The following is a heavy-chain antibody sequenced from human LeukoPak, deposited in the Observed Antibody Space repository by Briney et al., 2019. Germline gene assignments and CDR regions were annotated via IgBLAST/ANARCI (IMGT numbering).Heavy chain of an antibody. V-gene: IGHV3-30-3*01. CDR3: ARGSGYRVLDY. CDR1: GFTFSSYA. J-gene: IGHJ4*02. CDR2: ISYDGSNK. Sequence: GGSLRLSCAASGFTFSSYAMHWVRQAPGKGLEWVAVISYDGSNKYYADSVKGRLTISRDNSKNTLYLQMNSLRAEDTAVYYCARGSGYRVLDYWGQGTLVTVSS. D-gene: IGHD3-22*01.